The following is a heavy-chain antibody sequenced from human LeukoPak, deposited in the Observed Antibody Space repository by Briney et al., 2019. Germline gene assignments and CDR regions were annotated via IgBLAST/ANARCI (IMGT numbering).Heavy chain of an antibody. Sequence: ASVKDSCKASGYTFTSYGINWVRQAPGQGLEWMGWINTDRGNTRYAQNFQGRVTMTRDISTNTVYMDLGSLTSDDTAVYYCARGISETTVIPIDYWGPGTLVTVSS. D-gene: IGHD4-17*01. CDR3: ARGISETTVIPIDY. CDR2: INTDRGNT. V-gene: IGHV1-18*01. J-gene: IGHJ4*02. CDR1: GYTFTSYG.